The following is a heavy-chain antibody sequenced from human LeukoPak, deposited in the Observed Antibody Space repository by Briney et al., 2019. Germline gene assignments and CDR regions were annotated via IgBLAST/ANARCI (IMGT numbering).Heavy chain of an antibody. CDR1: GYRFTSYW. CDR2: IDPSDSYT. Sequence: GESLRISCKGSGYRFTSYWINGVRQLPGKGLEWMGRIDPSDSYTNYSPSFQGHVTISADKSISTAYLQWSSLKASDTAIYYCARAGMDIVIVPAAMQAYYYGMDVWGKGTTVTVSS. CDR3: ARAGMDIVIVPAAMQAYYYGMDV. D-gene: IGHD2-2*03. J-gene: IGHJ6*04. V-gene: IGHV5-10-1*01.